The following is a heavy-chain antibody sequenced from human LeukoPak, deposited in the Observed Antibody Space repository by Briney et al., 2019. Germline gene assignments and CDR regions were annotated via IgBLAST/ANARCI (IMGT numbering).Heavy chain of an antibody. CDR3: ARGGIVVVPAPNSDDAFDI. D-gene: IGHD2-2*01. CDR1: GGSISSYY. CDR2: VSYSGST. Sequence: PSETLSLTCTVSGGSISSYYWSWIRQSPGKGLEWIEYVSYSGSTNYNPSLKSRVTISVDTSKNQFSLKLSSVTAADTAVYYCARGGIVVVPAPNSDDAFDIWGQGTMVTVSS. J-gene: IGHJ3*02. V-gene: IGHV4-59*12.